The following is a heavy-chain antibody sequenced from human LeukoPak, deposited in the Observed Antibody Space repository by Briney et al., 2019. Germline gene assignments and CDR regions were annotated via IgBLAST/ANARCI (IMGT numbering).Heavy chain of an antibody. J-gene: IGHJ5*02. CDR2: INPNSGGT. CDR3: ARGGWDTAMVTNWFDP. V-gene: IGHV1-2*06. CDR1: GYTFTGYY. Sequence: ASVKVSCKASGYTFTGYYMHWVRQAPGQGFEWMGRINPNSGGTNYAQKFQGRVTMTRDTSISTAYMELSRLRSDDTAVYYCARGGWDTAMVTNWFDPWGQGTLVTVSS. D-gene: IGHD5-18*01.